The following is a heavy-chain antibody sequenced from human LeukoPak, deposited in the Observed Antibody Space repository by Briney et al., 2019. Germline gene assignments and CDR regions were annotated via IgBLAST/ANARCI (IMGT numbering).Heavy chain of an antibody. CDR1: GFTFSNYW. Sequence: GGSLRLSCAASGFTFSNYWMSWVRQAPEKGLEWVANVKEDGRVKQYMDSMKGRFTISRDNAKNSPYLQMSSLRVEDTAVYYCARDRDDGGFEYWGQGTLVTVSS. CDR3: ARDRDDGGFEY. CDR2: VKEDGRVK. J-gene: IGHJ4*02. V-gene: IGHV3-7*01. D-gene: IGHD4-23*01.